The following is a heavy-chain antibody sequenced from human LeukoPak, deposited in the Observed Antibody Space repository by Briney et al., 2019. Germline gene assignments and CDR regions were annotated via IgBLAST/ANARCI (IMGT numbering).Heavy chain of an antibody. D-gene: IGHD6-19*01. J-gene: IGHJ4*02. Sequence: SGPTLVKPTQTLTLTCTFSGFSLSTSGVGVVWIRQPPGKALEWLALIYWDDDKRYSPSLKSRVTITKDTSKNQVVLTMTNMDPVDTATYYCSRTRRGQIGWANDYWGQGTLVTVSS. CDR1: GFSLSTSGVG. CDR2: IYWDDDK. CDR3: SRTRRGQIGWANDY. V-gene: IGHV2-5*02.